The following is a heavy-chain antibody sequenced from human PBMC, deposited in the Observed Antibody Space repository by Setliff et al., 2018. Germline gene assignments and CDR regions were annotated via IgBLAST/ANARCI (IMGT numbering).Heavy chain of an antibody. Sequence: SETLSLTCTVSGYSISSGYTWGWIRQPPGKGLEWVGSIYYSGSTYYNPSLKSRVTISVDTSKNQFSLKLSSVTAADTAVYYCARFYGSSAFDYWGQGTLVTAPQ. V-gene: IGHV4-38-2*02. CDR2: IYYSGST. D-gene: IGHD3-10*01. J-gene: IGHJ4*02. CDR3: ARFYGSSAFDY. CDR1: GYSISSGYT.